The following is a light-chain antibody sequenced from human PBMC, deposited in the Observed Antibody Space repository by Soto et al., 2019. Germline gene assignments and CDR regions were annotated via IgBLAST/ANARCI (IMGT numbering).Light chain of an antibody. CDR1: QSISSW. J-gene: IGKJ4*01. CDR2: KAS. Sequence: DIQMTQSPSTLSASVGDRVTITCRASQSISSWLAWYQQKPGKAPKLLIYKASNLESGVPSRFSGSGSGTEFTLTVSSLQPDDFATFYCQQYHSYPLTFGGGTKVEI. CDR3: QQYHSYPLT. V-gene: IGKV1-5*03.